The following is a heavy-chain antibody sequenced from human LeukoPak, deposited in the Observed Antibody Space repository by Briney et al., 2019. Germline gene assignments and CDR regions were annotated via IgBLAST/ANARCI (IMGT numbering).Heavy chain of an antibody. V-gene: IGHV4-34*01. Sequence: SETLSLTCAVSGASFSGFKWSWIRQPPGKGLEWIGEVSHTGNTNNNPSLKSRVTISLDASKNHFSLKLTSVTTADTALYFCARATYAVAGRFYFDFWGPGALVTVSS. CDR3: ARATYAVAGRFYFDF. J-gene: IGHJ4*02. CDR1: GASFSGFK. CDR2: VSHTGNT. D-gene: IGHD6-19*01.